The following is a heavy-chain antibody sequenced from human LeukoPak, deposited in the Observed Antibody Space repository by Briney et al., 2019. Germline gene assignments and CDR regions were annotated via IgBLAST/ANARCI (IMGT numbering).Heavy chain of an antibody. D-gene: IGHD6-13*01. J-gene: IGHJ5*02. CDR3: ARDPGYSSSWYWFDP. V-gene: IGHV4-39*07. CDR2: IYYSGST. Sequence: SETLSLTCTVSGGSISSSSHYWGWIRQPPGKGLEWIGSIYYSGSTYYNPSLKSRVTISVDTSKNQFSLKLSSVTAADTAVYYCARDPGYSSSWYWFDPWGQGTLVTVSS. CDR1: GGSISSSSHY.